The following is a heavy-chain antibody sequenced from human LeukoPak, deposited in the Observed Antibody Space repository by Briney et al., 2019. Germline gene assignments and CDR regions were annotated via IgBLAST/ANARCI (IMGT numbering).Heavy chain of an antibody. CDR1: GGTFSSYA. Sequence: ASVKVSCKASGGTFSSYAISWVRQAPGQGLEWKGGIIPIFGTANYAQKFQGRVTITADESTSTAYMELSSLRSEDTAVYYCARGVVPAAIFDGFDPWGQGTLVTVSS. D-gene: IGHD2-2*02. J-gene: IGHJ5*02. CDR2: IIPIFGTA. V-gene: IGHV1-69*13. CDR3: ARGVVPAAIFDGFDP.